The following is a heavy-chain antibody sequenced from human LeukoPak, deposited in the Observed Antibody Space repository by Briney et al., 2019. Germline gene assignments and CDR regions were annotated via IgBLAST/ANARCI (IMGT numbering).Heavy chain of an antibody. J-gene: IGHJ2*01. CDR1: SGSLSGYY. CDR3: ARGVDL. V-gene: IGHV4-34*01. CDR2: ITHSGSP. Sequence: SETLSLTCGVSSGSLSGYYWRWIRQLPGGGLEWLGEITHSGSPNYNPSLKSRVTISGDTSKKQFSLNLKSVTAADTGVYYCARGVDLWGRGTPATVSS.